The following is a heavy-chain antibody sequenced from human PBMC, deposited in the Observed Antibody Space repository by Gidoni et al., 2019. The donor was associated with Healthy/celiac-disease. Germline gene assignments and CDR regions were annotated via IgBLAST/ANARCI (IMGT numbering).Heavy chain of an antibody. Sequence: QVQLVESGGGVVQPGRSVRLSCTATGTTFSSYGMHWVRQAPGKGLEWVAVIAYDGSNKYYADSVKGRFTISRDNSKNTLYLQMNSLRAEDTAVYYCAKDRWSGGYLGYYGMDVWGQGTTVTVSS. CDR1: GTTFSSYG. V-gene: IGHV3-30*18. J-gene: IGHJ6*02. D-gene: IGHD3-22*01. CDR2: IAYDGSNK. CDR3: AKDRWSGGYLGYYGMDV.